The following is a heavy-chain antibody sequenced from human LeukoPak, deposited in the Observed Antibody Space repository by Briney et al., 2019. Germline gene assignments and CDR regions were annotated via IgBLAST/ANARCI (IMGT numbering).Heavy chain of an antibody. Sequence: ASVKVSCKASGYTFTDYYMHWVRQAPGQTFEWLAWINPKSGDPHYTQKFQGRVTVTTDTSITPVYMELSGLQSDDTAVYYCVRDLTGGSGDWGQGTLVTVSS. V-gene: IGHV1-2*02. J-gene: IGHJ4*02. CDR2: INPKSGDP. D-gene: IGHD6-19*01. CDR1: GYTFTDYY. CDR3: VRDLTGGSGD.